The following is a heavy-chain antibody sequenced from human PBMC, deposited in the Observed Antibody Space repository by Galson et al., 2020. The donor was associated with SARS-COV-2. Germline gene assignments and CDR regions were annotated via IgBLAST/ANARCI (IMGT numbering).Heavy chain of an antibody. Sequence: GGSLRLSCAASGFNFRTYAMSWARQAPGKGLEWVSTISASGAATHYADSTKGRFTIARDNFRNTLFLEMYNLRGDDTAVYFCDAADNWGQGTLVTVSS. CDR2: ISASGAAT. V-gene: IGHV3-23*01. J-gene: IGHJ4*02. CDR3: DAADN. CDR1: GFNFRTYA. D-gene: IGHD6-25*01.